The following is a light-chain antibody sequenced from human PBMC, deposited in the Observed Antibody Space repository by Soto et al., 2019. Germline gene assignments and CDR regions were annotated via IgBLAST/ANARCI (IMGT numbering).Light chain of an antibody. CDR1: SSDVGGYNY. CDR2: DVS. Sequence: QSALTQPRSVSGSPGQSVTLSCTGTSSDVGGYNYVSWYQQHPGKAPKVMIYDVSKRPSGVPDRFSGSKSGNTASLTASGLQAEDEADYYCCSYAAAAVFGGGTQLTVL. V-gene: IGLV2-11*01. J-gene: IGLJ7*01. CDR3: CSYAAAAV.